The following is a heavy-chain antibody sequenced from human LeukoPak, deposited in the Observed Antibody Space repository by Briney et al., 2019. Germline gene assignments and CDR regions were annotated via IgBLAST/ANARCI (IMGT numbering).Heavy chain of an antibody. CDR2: ISGSGGST. CDR1: GFTFSSYG. D-gene: IGHD3-10*01. Sequence: PGGSLRLSCAASGFTFSSYGMSWVRQAPGKGLEWVSAISGSGGSTYYADSVKGRFTISRDNAKNSLYLQMNSLRAEDTAVYYCARDLENYYGSGRQNFDYWGQGTLVTVSS. CDR3: ARDLENYYGSGRQNFDY. J-gene: IGHJ4*02. V-gene: IGHV3-23*01.